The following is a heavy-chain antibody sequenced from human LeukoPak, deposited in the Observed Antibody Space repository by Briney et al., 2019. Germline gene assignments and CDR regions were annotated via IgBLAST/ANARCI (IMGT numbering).Heavy chain of an antibody. CDR1: GYTFTSYG. CDR3: ARDSDYGDYGDY. V-gene: IGHV1-18*01. D-gene: IGHD4-17*01. J-gene: IGHJ4*02. CDR2: ISAYNGNT. Sequence: ASVKVSCKASGYTFTSYGISWVRQAPGQGLEWMGWISAYNGNTNYAQKLQGRVTMTTDTSTTTAYMELRSLRSDDTAVYFCARDSDYGDYGDYWGQGTLVTVSS.